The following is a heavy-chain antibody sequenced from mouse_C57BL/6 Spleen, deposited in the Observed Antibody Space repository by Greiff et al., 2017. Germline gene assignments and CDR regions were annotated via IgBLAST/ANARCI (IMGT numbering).Heavy chain of an antibody. D-gene: IGHD4-1*01. Sequence: VQLKQSGAELARPGASVKLSCKASGYTFTSYDLSWVKQRTGQGLEWIGEIYPRNGNTYSPEKFNGKATLTADKSDSTAYMDLRSLTSEDSAVKFCSRKGLTGTWYFDVWGTGTTVTVSS. CDR2: IYPRNGNT. J-gene: IGHJ1*03. V-gene: IGHV1-81*01. CDR3: SRKGLTGTWYFDV. CDR1: GYTFTSYD.